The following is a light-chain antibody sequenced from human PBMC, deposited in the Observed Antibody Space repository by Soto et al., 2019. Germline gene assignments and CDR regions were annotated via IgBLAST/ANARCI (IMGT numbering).Light chain of an antibody. CDR2: DVS. V-gene: IGLV2-14*01. J-gene: IGLJ1*01. CDR1: SSDVGGYNY. CDR3: SSYTGSSTYV. Sequence: QSALTQPASVSGSPGQSITISCTGTSSDVGGYNYVSWYQQYPGKAPKLMIYDVSNRPSGVSNRFSGSKSGNTASLTISGLQAEDESDYYGSSYTGSSTYVFGTGTKVTVL.